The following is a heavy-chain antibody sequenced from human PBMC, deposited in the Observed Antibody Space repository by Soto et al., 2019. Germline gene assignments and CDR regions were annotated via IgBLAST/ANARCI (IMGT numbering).Heavy chain of an antibody. D-gene: IGHD2-21*02. V-gene: IGHV1-46*01. CDR2: INPNGGYT. Sequence: QVQLVQSGAEGKKPGASVKVSSKTSGYDFFKYNMHWVRQAPGQGLEWMGVINPNGGYTRHAQKFQGRVIMTRDTSSKIVYMELSGLTSADTAMYYCTRADSDVVILPDVRPLFDLWGQGALVTVSS. J-gene: IGHJ4*02. CDR3: TRADSDVVILPDVRPLFDL. CDR1: GYDFFKYN.